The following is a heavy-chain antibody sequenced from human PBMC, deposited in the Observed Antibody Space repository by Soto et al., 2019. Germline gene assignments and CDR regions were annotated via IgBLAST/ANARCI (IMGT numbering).Heavy chain of an antibody. D-gene: IGHD3-10*01. CDR3: ARADTSGSGRYSPFDAFDI. Sequence: SETLSLTCTVSGGSVSTYWWNWIRQSPGKEPEWIGYIDHRATTSYNPSLNSRVTISLETSKNQISLRLNSVTAADTAVYYCARADTSGSGRYSPFDAFDIWGPGTMVTVSS. CDR2: IDHRATT. J-gene: IGHJ3*02. CDR1: GGSVSTYW. V-gene: IGHV4-59*02.